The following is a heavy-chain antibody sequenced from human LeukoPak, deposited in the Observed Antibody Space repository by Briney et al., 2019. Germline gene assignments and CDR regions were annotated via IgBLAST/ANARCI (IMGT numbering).Heavy chain of an antibody. V-gene: IGHV1-69*04. Sequence: SVKVSCKASGGTFSSYAISWVRQAPGQGLEWMGRIIPILGIANYAQKFQGRVTITADKSTSTAYMELSSLRSEDTAVYYCARTMIQNPWGGDWFDPWGQGTLVTVSS. CDR3: ARTMIQNPWGGDWFDP. J-gene: IGHJ5*02. CDR2: IIPILGIA. D-gene: IGHD3-16*01. CDR1: GGTFSSYA.